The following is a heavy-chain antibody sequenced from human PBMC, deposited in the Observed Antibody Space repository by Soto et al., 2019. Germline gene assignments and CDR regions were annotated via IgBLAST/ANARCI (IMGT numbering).Heavy chain of an antibody. J-gene: IGHJ4*03. CDR1: GDSVSSNSAA. Sequence: SQTLSLTCAISGDSVSSNSAAWSWIRQSPSRGLEWLGRTYYRSKWYNNYAVSVKSRITINPDTSKNQFSLQLNSVTPGDTAVYYCARDRVRDGYNDYLGQGTLVTVSS. D-gene: IGHD3-10*01. CDR3: ARDRVRDGYNDY. V-gene: IGHV6-1*01. CDR2: TYYRSKWYN.